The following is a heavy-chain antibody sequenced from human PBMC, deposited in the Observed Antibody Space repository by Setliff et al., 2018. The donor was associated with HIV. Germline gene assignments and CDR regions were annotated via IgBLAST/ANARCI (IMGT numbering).Heavy chain of an antibody. Sequence: PSETLSLTCSVSGDSISSGNYLWGWIRQPAGKAPEWIGRISVSGTTDYNPSLEGRVTVSRDTSKNQFYLKLASVTAADTAVYYCARVYYDILTGYGYFDDWGQGTMVTVSS. CDR3: ARVYYDILTGYGYFDD. J-gene: IGHJ4*03. CDR1: GDSISSGNYL. D-gene: IGHD3-9*01. V-gene: IGHV4-61*02. CDR2: ISVSGTT.